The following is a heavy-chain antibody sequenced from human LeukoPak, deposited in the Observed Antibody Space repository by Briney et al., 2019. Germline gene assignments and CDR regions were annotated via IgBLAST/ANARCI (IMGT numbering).Heavy chain of an antibody. CDR2: IYYSRST. Sequence: SETLSLTCTVSGGFISSSSYYWGWIRQPPGKGLEWIGSIYYSRSTYYNPSLKSRVTISVDTSKNQFSLKLSSVTAADTAVYYCARQGLLWFGELLAPVIDYWGQGTLVTVSS. CDR3: ARQGLLWFGELLAPVIDY. V-gene: IGHV4-39*01. CDR1: GGFISSSSYY. J-gene: IGHJ4*02. D-gene: IGHD3-10*01.